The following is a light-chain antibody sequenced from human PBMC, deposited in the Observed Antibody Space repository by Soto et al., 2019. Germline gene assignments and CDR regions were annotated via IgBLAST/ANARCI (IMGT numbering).Light chain of an antibody. CDR1: QSVSSNY. Sequence: EIVLTQSPGTLSLSPGERATLSCRSSQSVSSNYLAWYQQKPDQAPRLFIYDVSGRATGIPDRFSGSGSGTDFTLTISRLEPEDFAVYYCQQYGSSPTFGQGTKVEIK. J-gene: IGKJ1*01. V-gene: IGKV3-20*01. CDR2: DVS. CDR3: QQYGSSPT.